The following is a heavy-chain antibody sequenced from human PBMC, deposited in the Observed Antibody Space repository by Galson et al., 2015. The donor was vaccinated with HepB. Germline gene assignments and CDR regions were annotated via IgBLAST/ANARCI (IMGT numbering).Heavy chain of an antibody. D-gene: IGHD3-22*01. CDR2: ISDGVGTI. V-gene: IGHV3-11*01. CDR1: GFTFNDYY. CDR3: AKDQNQYDSSGGWFDP. J-gene: IGHJ5*02. Sequence: LRLSCAASGFTFNDYYMNWIRQAPGKGLEWISYISDGVGTIDDADSVKGRFTISRDNAKNSLYLQMNSLRAEDTALYYCAKDQNQYDSSGGWFDPWGQGTLVIVSS.